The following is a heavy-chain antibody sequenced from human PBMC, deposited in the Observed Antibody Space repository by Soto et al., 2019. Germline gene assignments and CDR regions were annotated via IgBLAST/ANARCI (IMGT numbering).Heavy chain of an antibody. J-gene: IGHJ4*02. CDR1: GFTFSSYG. V-gene: IGHV3-30*18. D-gene: IGHD6-19*01. Sequence: QVQLVESGGDVVQPGRSLRLSCAASGFTFSSYGMHWVRQSPGKGLEWVALISYDGSNKDYADSVKGRFTISRDNSKNTLYLQMNSLRAEDTAVYYCAKDWAVAGPSTSDYWGPGTLVTVSS. CDR2: ISYDGSNK. CDR3: AKDWAVAGPSTSDY.